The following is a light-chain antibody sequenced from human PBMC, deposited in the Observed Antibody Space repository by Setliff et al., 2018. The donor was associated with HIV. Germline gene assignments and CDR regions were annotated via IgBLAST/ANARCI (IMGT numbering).Light chain of an antibody. V-gene: IGKV4-1*01. CDR3: QQYYITPPWT. CDR2: WSS. J-gene: IGKJ1*01. CDR1: QSALDSSTNRNY. Sequence: DIVMTQSPDSLAVSLGERATINCKSSQSALDSSTNRNYLAWYQQKPGQPPKLLIYWSSTRESGVPDRFSGSGSGTDFTFTITSLQAEDVAVYYCQQYYITPPWTFGQGTKVDIK.